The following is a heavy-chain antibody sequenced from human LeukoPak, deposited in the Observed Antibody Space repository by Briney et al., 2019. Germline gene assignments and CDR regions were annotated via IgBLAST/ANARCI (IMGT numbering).Heavy chain of an antibody. Sequence: PGGSLRLSCAASGFTFISYGMHWVRQAPGKGLEWVAFLRYDGSNKYYADSVKGRFTISRDNSKNTLYLQMNSLRAEDTAVYYCAKEYDILTGYYAFDIWGQGTMVTVS. D-gene: IGHD3-9*01. V-gene: IGHV3-30*02. CDR1: GFTFISYG. CDR3: AKEYDILTGYYAFDI. CDR2: LRYDGSNK. J-gene: IGHJ3*02.